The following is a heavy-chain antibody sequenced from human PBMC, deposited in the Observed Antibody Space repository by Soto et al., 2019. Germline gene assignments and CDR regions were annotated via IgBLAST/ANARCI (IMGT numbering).Heavy chain of an antibody. CDR3: ARVGGGGTYMFDY. D-gene: IGHD3-10*01. Sequence: SETLSLTCTVAGGSISAYFGGWSRRPAGKGLEWIGRIYSSGSTKYNPSLKSRVTMSVDTSKNQFSLNMSSVTAADTAMYYCARVGGGGTYMFDYWGQGALVTVSS. CDR2: IYSSGST. V-gene: IGHV4-4*07. J-gene: IGHJ4*02. CDR1: GGSISAYF.